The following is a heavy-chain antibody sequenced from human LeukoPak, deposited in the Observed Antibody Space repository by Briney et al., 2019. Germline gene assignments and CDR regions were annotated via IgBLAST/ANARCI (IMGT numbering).Heavy chain of an antibody. Sequence: ASVKVSCKASGYSFIGYDMHWVRRAPGQGHERMGWINPNSGGTNYAQKLQGRVTMTTDTSTSTAYMELRSLRSDDTAVYYCARRHDYGDYWGQGTLVTVSS. CDR3: ARRHDYGDY. CDR1: GYSFIGYD. CDR2: INPNSGGT. V-gene: IGHV1-2*02. J-gene: IGHJ4*02.